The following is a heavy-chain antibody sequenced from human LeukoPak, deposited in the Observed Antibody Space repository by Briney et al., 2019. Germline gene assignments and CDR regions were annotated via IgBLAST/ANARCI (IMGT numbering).Heavy chain of an antibody. D-gene: IGHD4-17*01. CDR2: ISYDGSNK. CDR3: ARDVDYGDPLDY. V-gene: IGHV3-30*04. J-gene: IGHJ4*02. Sequence: GGSLRLSCAASGFTFSSYAMHWVRQAPGKGLEWVAVISYDGSNKYYADSVKGRFTISRDNSKDTLYLQMNSLRAEDTAVYYCARDVDYGDPLDYWGQGTLVTVSS. CDR1: GFTFSSYA.